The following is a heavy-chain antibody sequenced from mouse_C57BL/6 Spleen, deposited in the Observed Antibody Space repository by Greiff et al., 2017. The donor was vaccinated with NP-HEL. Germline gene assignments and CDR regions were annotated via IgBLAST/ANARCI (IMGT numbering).Heavy chain of an antibody. CDR3: ARWGVYDYDDD. CDR1: GYAFSSYW. Sequence: QVQLKQSGAELVKPGASVKISCKASGYAFSSYWMNWVKQRPGKGLEWIGQIYPGDGDTNYNGKFKGKATLTADKSSSTAYMQLSSLTSEDSAVYFCARWGVYDYDDDWGQGTTLTVSS. CDR2: IYPGDGDT. D-gene: IGHD2-4*01. V-gene: IGHV1-80*01. J-gene: IGHJ2*01.